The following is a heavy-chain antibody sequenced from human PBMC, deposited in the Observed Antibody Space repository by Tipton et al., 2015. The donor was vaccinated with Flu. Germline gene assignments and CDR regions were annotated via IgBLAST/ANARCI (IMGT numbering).Heavy chain of an antibody. CDR1: GYNFNNYL. V-gene: IGHV5-51*03. CDR2: IYPGDSDT. Sequence: QLVQSGAEVRMPGESLKISCEASGYNFNNYLIGWVRQVPGKGLEWMGIIYPGDSDTTYSPSFQGRVTMSVDKSITAAYLQWSSLRASDTAVYYCVRRDSLGWFYFEYWGQGTLVTVSS. CDR3: VRRDSLGWFYFEY. D-gene: IGHD6-19*01. J-gene: IGHJ4*02.